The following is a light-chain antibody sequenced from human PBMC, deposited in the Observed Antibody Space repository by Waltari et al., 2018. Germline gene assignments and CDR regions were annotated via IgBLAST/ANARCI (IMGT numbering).Light chain of an antibody. CDR3: TSQPVDGVVL. Sequence: QSALTQPASVSGSPGQSITISCTGIGSAIDGSDFVSWYQHHPGKAPQVIIYDVTNRPSGISDRFSASKSANTASLTISGLQPEDEGDYYCTSQPVDGVVLFGGETQVTVL. CDR2: DVT. J-gene: IGLJ3*02. CDR1: GSAIDGSDF. V-gene: IGLV2-14*03.